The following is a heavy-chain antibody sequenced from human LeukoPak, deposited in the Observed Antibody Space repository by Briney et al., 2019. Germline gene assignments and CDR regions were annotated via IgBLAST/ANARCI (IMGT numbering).Heavy chain of an antibody. Sequence: HAGGSLRLSCAASGFTFSSYWMNWARQAPGKGLEWVASINHNGNVNYYVDSVKGRFTISRDNAKNSLYLQMSNLRAEDTAVYFCGGGGGLDVWGKGATVTVSS. CDR3: GGGGGLDV. D-gene: IGHD3-16*01. V-gene: IGHV3-7*03. CDR2: INHNGNVN. CDR1: GFTFSSYW. J-gene: IGHJ6*04.